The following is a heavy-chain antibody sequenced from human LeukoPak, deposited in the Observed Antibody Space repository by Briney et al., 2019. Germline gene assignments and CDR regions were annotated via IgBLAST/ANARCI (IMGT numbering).Heavy chain of an antibody. Sequence: ASVKVSCKASGYTFTGYYMHWVRQAPGQGLEWMGWINPNSGGTNYAQKFQGRVTMTTDTSTSTAYMELRSLRSDDTAVYYCARDVTHYHDSSGYPTSDAFDIWGQGTMVTFSS. CDR3: ARDVTHYHDSSGYPTSDAFDI. J-gene: IGHJ3*02. CDR1: GYTFTGYY. V-gene: IGHV1-2*02. CDR2: INPNSGGT. D-gene: IGHD3-22*01.